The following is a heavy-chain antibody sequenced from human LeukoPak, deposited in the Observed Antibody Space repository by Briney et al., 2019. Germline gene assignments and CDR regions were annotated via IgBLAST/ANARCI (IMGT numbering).Heavy chain of an antibody. V-gene: IGHV4-34*01. J-gene: IGHJ4*02. CDR3: ARGAGVGPSITMIVVVPFDY. Sequence: PSETLSLTCTVSGGSISSYYWSWIRQPPGKRLEWVGESNDSGGTNYNPSLKSRVTISADKSKNQVSLRLTSVTAADTAVYYCARGAGVGPSITMIVVVPFDYWGQGTLVTVSS. D-gene: IGHD3-22*01. CDR1: GGSISSYY. CDR2: SNDSGGT.